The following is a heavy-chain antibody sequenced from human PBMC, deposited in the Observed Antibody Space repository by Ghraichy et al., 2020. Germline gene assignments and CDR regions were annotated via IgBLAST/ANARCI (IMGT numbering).Heavy chain of an antibody. D-gene: IGHD1-1*01. CDR1: GFPFSHYW. V-gene: IGHV3-7*01. J-gene: IGHJ3*02. CDR3: ARDGTTNWKAVDI. Sequence: GESLNISCAASGFPFSHYWMSWVRQAPGKGLEWVGNIKTDGGEKSYVDSVEGRFTISRDNSQNSLYLQMSSLRAEDTAVYYCARDGTTNWKAVDIWGQGTVVTVSS. CDR2: IKTDGGEK.